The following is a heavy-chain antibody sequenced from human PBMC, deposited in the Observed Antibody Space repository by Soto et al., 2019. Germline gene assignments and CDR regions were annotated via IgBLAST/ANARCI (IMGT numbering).Heavy chain of an antibody. D-gene: IGHD1-26*01. Sequence: ASVKVSCKASGYTFSTYGISWVRQAPGQGLEWMGWISAYNHYTNYAQKFQDRVTMTTDTSTNTAYMELRSLTSGDTAMYFCARVGPSREVPYPFEYWGQGTLVTVPS. V-gene: IGHV1-18*01. J-gene: IGHJ4*02. CDR1: GYTFSTYG. CDR2: ISAYNHYT. CDR3: ARVGPSREVPYPFEY.